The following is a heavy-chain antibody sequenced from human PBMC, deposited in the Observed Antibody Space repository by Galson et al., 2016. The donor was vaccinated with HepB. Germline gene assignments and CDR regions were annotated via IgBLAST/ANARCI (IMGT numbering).Heavy chain of an antibody. V-gene: IGHV3-30*04. D-gene: IGHD5-18*01. CDR2: SK. Sequence: SLRLSCAASGFTFRTHAVNWVRQAPGKGLEWVGDSKYYPDSVKGRFTISRDNSKNTLYLEMNSLRPEDTAVYYCARCVDTSMAPFDYWGQGTLLTVSS. CDR1: GFTFRTHA. J-gene: IGHJ4*02. CDR3: ARCVDTSMAPFDY.